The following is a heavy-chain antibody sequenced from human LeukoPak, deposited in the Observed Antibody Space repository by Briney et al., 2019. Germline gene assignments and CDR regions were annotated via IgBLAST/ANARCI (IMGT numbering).Heavy chain of an antibody. CDR3: ARVAYYHDSGDLYLNYYYGMDV. CDR2: MNPKSGRT. V-gene: IGHV1-8*01. CDR1: GYTFTNYD. J-gene: IGHJ6*02. D-gene: IGHD3-22*01. Sequence: ASVTVSCKASGYTFTNYDINWVRQASGQGLEWMGWMNPKSGRTGYAQKFQGRGTMTRDTSTSTAYMELSSLRSEDTAVYYCARVAYYHDSGDLYLNYYYGMDVWGQGTTVTASS.